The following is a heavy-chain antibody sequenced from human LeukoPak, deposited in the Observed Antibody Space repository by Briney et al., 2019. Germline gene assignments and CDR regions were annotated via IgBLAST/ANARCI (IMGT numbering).Heavy chain of an antibody. CDR1: GYTFTSYD. Sequence: ASVKVSCKASGYTFTSYDINWVRQATGQGLEWMGWMNPNSGNTGYAQKFQGRVTMTRNTSISTAYMELSSLRSEDTAVYSCRRRHTILSYFDYWGQGTLVTVSS. D-gene: IGHD3-9*01. CDR3: RRRHTILSYFDY. J-gene: IGHJ4*02. V-gene: IGHV1-8*01. CDR2: MNPNSGNT.